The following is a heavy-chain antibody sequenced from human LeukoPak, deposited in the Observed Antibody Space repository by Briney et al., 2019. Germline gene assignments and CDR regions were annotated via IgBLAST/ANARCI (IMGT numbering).Heavy chain of an antibody. D-gene: IGHD3-10*01. Sequence: GGSLRLSCAASGFTFSDYYMSWIRQAPGKGLEWVSVIYSGGSTYYADSVKGRFTISRDNSKNTLYLQMSSLRAEDTAVYYCARDPYGEYYYYGMDVWGQGTTVTVSS. J-gene: IGHJ6*02. V-gene: IGHV3-66*01. CDR3: ARDPYGEYYYYGMDV. CDR1: GFTFSDYY. CDR2: IYSGGST.